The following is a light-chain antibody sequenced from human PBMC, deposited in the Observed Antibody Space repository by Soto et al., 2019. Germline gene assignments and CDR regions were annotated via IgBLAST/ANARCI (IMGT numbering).Light chain of an antibody. V-gene: IGKV3-20*01. CDR3: QQYANSHGT. CDR1: QNVSTNY. J-gene: IGKJ1*01. Sequence: ENVMTQSPGTLSLSPGERATLSCRASQNVSTNYVAWYQQKPGQAPRLLIYGASSRASGIPDRFRGSGSGTDFTLTISRLEPEDFAVYYCQQYANSHGTFGQGTKVDIK. CDR2: GAS.